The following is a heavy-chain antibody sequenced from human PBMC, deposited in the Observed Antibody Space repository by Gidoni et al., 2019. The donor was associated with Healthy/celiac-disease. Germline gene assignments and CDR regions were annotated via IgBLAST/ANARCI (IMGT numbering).Heavy chain of an antibody. D-gene: IGHD5-18*01. CDR3: ARGGDSYGPDFDY. CDR1: GFPFSSYA. CDR2: ISYDGSNK. Sequence: QVQLVESGGGVVQPGRSLRLSCAASGFPFSSYAMHWVRQAPGKGLEWVAVISYDGSNKYYADSVKGRFTISRDNSKNTLYLQMNSLRAEDTAVYYCARGGDSYGPDFDYWGQGTLVTVSS. V-gene: IGHV3-30-3*01. J-gene: IGHJ4*02.